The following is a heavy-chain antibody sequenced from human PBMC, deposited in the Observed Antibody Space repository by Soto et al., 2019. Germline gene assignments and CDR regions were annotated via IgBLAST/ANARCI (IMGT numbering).Heavy chain of an antibody. V-gene: IGHV1-18*01. J-gene: IGHJ5*02. D-gene: IGHD6-13*01. CDR1: GYTFTSYG. Sequence: EASVKVSCKASGYTFTSYGSSWVRQAPGQGLEWMGWISAYNGNTNYAQKLQGRVTMTTATSTSTAYMELRSLRSDDTAVYYCARSVSLSWYWFDPWGQGTLVTVSS. CDR3: ARSVSLSWYWFDP. CDR2: ISAYNGNT.